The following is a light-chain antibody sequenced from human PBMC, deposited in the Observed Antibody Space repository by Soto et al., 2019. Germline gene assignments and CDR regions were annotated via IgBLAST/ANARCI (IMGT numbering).Light chain of an antibody. CDR3: QQYGKT. J-gene: IGKJ1*01. Sequence: EVVLTQSPGTLSLSPEERATLSCRGSQSVSSSYLAWYQQKPGQAPRLLIHGTSSRAPGIPDRFSGSGSGTDFTLTISRLEPEDFAVYYCQQYGKTFGQGTKVEVK. V-gene: IGKV3-20*01. CDR2: GTS. CDR1: QSVSSSY.